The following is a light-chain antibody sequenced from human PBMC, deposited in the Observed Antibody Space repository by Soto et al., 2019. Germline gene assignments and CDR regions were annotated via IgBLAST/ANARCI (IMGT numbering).Light chain of an antibody. V-gene: IGKV3-20*01. CDR3: QQYGSSPRYS. CDR2: AVS. J-gene: IGKJ2*03. CDR1: QSVSSNY. Sequence: EIVLTQSPGTLSLSPGERATLSCRASQSVSSNYLAWYQQKPGQAPRLVIHAVSRRATGIPDRFSGSGSGTDFTLTISRLEPEDFAEYYCQQYGSSPRYSFGQGTKLEIK.